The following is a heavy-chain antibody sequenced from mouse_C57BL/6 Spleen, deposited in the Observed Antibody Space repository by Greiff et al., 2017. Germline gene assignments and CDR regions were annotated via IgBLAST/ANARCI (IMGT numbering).Heavy chain of an antibody. J-gene: IGHJ4*01. CDR3: ARLGNYYGSSYYAMDY. Sequence: QVQLKESGPELVKPGASVKISCKASGYAFSSSWMNWVKQRPGKGLEWIGRIYPGDGDTNYNGKFKGKATLTADKSASTAYMQLSSLTSEDSAVYFCARLGNYYGSSYYAMDYWGQGTSVTVSS. D-gene: IGHD1-1*01. CDR2: IYPGDGDT. CDR1: GYAFSSSW. V-gene: IGHV1-82*01.